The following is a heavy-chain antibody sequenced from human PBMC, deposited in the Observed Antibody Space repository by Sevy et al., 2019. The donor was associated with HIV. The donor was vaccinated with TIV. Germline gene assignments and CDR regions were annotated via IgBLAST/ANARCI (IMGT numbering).Heavy chain of an antibody. J-gene: IGHJ3*01. D-gene: IGHD6-13*01. CDR3: ARGRVGDCSSWYGAFDV. CDR2: IFQSGAT. CDR1: GGSINSGGYS. Sequence: SETLSLTCAVSGGSINSGGYSWSWIRQPPGKGLEWIGYIFQSGATYYIPSLQSRVSISVDMSKNQFALNLRSVTAADTAVYYCARGRVGDCSSWYGAFDVWGQGTMVTVSS. V-gene: IGHV4-30-2*01.